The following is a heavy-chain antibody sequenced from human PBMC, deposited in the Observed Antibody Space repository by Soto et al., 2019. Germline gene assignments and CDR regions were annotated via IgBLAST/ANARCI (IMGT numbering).Heavy chain of an antibody. CDR1: GFTFSSYA. J-gene: IGHJ4*02. Sequence: GSLRLSCAASGFTFSSYAMSWVRQAPGKGLEWVSVIYSGGSTYYADSVKGRFTISRDNSKNTLYLQMNSLRAEDTAVYYCARHALSEVGIDYWGQGTPVTVSS. CDR2: IYSGGST. D-gene: IGHD1-26*01. V-gene: IGHV3-66*04. CDR3: ARHALSEVGIDY.